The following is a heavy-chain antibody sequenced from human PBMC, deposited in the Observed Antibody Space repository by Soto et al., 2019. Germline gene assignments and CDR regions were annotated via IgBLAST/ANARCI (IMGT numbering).Heavy chain of an antibody. V-gene: IGHV5-51*01. CDR1: GYSFTSYW. CDR3: ARRRHGITGNGGMDV. D-gene: IGHD1-20*01. CDR2: IYPGDSDT. J-gene: IGHJ6*02. Sequence: HGESLKISCKGSGYSFTSYWIGWVRQMPGKGLEWMEIIYPGDSDTRYSPSFQGQVTISADKSISTAYLQWSSLKASDTAMYYCARRRHGITGNGGMDVWGQGTTVTVSS.